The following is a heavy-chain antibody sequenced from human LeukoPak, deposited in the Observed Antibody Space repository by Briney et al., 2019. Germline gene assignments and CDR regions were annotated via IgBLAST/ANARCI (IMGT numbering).Heavy chain of an antibody. V-gene: IGHV3-30-3*01. CDR1: GFTFSSSA. Sequence: GGSLRLSCAASGFTFSSSAMHWVRQAPDKGLEWVAVISYDGSNKYYADSVKGRFTISRDNSKNTLYLQMNSLRAEDTAVYYCAKEMYSSSILGYYYYGMDVWGQGTTVTVSS. CDR2: ISYDGSNK. CDR3: AKEMYSSSILGYYYYGMDV. D-gene: IGHD6-6*01. J-gene: IGHJ6*02.